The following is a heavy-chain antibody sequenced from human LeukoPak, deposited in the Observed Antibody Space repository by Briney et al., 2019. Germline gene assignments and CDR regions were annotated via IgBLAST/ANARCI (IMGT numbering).Heavy chain of an antibody. Sequence: ASVTVSFKASGYTFTIYAMHWVRQAPGQRLEWMGWINAGNGNTKYSQKFQGRVTITRDTSASTAYMELSSLRSEDTAVYYCARGHLWFGELWPSDYWGQGTLVTVSS. D-gene: IGHD3-10*01. J-gene: IGHJ4*02. CDR3: ARGHLWFGELWPSDY. CDR1: GYTFTIYA. V-gene: IGHV1-3*01. CDR2: INAGNGNT.